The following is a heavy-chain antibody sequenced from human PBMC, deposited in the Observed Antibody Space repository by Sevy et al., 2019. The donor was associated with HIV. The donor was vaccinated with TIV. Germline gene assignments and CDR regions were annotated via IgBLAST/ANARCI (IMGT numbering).Heavy chain of an antibody. D-gene: IGHD5-12*01. J-gene: IGHJ4*02. CDR1: GFTFSTYA. Sequence: GGSLRLSCAGSGFTFSTYAMHWVRQAPGKGLEWLAVISYDGSLKIHTDSVRGRFTISRDNSKNAVYLQMNSLRAEDTAVYYCAREHPGYNPFDNWGQGTLVTVSS. CDR3: AREHPGYNPFDN. CDR2: ISYDGSLK. V-gene: IGHV3-30*03.